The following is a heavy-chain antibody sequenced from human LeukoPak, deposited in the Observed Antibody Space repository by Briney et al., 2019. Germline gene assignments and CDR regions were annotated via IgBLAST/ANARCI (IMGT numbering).Heavy chain of an antibody. D-gene: IGHD6-13*01. V-gene: IGHV1-69*13. J-gene: IGHJ6*03. Sequence: ASVKVSCKASGGTFSSYAISWVRQAPGQGLEWMGGIIPIFGTANYAQKFQGRVTITADESTSTAYMELSSLRSEDTAVYYCARGDPGYSSSWYIGYMDVWGKGTTVTISS. CDR1: GGTFSSYA. CDR2: IIPIFGTA. CDR3: ARGDPGYSSSWYIGYMDV.